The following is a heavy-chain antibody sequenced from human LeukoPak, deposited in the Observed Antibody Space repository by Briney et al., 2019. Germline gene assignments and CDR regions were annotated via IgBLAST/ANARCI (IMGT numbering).Heavy chain of an antibody. CDR3: ARRYGGYGDY. D-gene: IGHD5-12*01. J-gene: IGHJ4*02. Sequence: PGGSLRLSCAASGFTFSRYEMNWVRQAPGKGLQWVSYISTSSTTIYYADSVKGRFTISRDIAKNSLYLQMNSLRAEDTAVYYCARRYGGYGDYWGQGTPVTVSS. V-gene: IGHV3-48*03. CDR1: GFTFSRYE. CDR2: ISTSSTTI.